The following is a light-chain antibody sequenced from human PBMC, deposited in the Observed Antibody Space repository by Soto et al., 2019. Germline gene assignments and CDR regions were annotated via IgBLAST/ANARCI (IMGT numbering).Light chain of an antibody. V-gene: IGKV3D-20*02. Sequence: EIVLTQSPGPLSLSPGESPPLSCRASQSVSSSYLAWYQQKPGQAPRLLIYDASRRASGVPARFSGSGSGTDFTPTISSLEPEDFALYYCQQRNTWPPITFGQGTRLDIK. J-gene: IGKJ5*01. CDR1: QSVSSSY. CDR2: DAS. CDR3: QQRNTWPPIT.